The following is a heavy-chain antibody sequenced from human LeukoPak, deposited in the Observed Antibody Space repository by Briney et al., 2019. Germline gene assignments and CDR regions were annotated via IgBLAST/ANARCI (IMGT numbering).Heavy chain of an antibody. V-gene: IGHV6-1*01. CDR2: TYYRSRRYT. J-gene: IGHJ4*02. Sequence: SQTLSLTCAILGDSVSSNTAAWNWIRQSPSGALEWLGRTYYRSRRYTDYAPSVTGRININPDTSKNQFSLQLNSVTPEDTAVYYCARVARWDPFDCWGQGTLVTVSS. D-gene: IGHD4-23*01. CDR1: GDSVSSNTAA. CDR3: ARVARWDPFDC.